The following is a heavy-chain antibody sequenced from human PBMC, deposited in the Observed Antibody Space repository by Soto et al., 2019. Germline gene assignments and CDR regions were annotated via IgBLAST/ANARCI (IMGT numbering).Heavy chain of an antibody. Sequence: EVQLLESGGGLVQPGGSLRRSCAASGFTFSSYAMSWVRQAPGKGLEWVSAISGSGGGTYYADSVKGRFTISRDNSNNTLYMQMNSVRAEDTAVYYCAKYYGDYGRYYYYYGMDVWGQGTTVTVSS. CDR3: AKYYGDYGRYYYYYGMDV. CDR1: GFTFSSYA. V-gene: IGHV3-23*01. J-gene: IGHJ6*02. CDR2: ISGSGGGT. D-gene: IGHD4-17*01.